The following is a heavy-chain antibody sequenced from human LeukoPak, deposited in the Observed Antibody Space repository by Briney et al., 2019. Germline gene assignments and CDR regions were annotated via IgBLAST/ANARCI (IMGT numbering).Heavy chain of an antibody. Sequence: SVKVSCKASGYTFTSYGISWVRQAPGQGLEWMGGIIPIFGTANYAQKLQGRVTITADESTSTAYMELSSLRSEDTAVYYCANALEWLSHHYYYYGMDVWGQGTTVTVSS. CDR3: ANALEWLSHHYYYYGMDV. J-gene: IGHJ6*02. CDR2: IIPIFGTA. CDR1: GYTFTSYG. D-gene: IGHD3-3*01. V-gene: IGHV1-69*13.